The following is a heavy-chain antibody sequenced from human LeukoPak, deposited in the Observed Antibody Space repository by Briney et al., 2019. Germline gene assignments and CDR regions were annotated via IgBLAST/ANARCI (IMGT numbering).Heavy chain of an antibody. CDR2: IQFDESSK. CDR1: GFNFRTYG. J-gene: IGHJ4*02. CDR3: AKEDGTVVVSTFGD. D-gene: IGHD3-22*01. Sequence: GGSLRLSCAASGFNFRTYGIHWVRQAPGKGLEWVAFIQFDESSKNYADSVKGRFTISRDNSKNTVYLQVNSLRAEDTAVYYCAKEDGTVVVSTFGDWGQGTLVTVSS. V-gene: IGHV3-30*02.